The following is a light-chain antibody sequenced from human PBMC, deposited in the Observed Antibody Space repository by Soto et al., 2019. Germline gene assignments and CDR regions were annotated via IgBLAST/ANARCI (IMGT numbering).Light chain of an antibody. CDR2: GAS. Sequence: EIVLTQSPGTLSLSPGERATLSCRASQSVSNSNLAWYQQKPGQAPRLLIYGASSRATGIPDRFSGSGSETDFTLTISRLEPEDSAVYYCQQYDSSPSVTFGQGTRLEIK. J-gene: IGKJ5*01. CDR3: QQYDSSPSVT. CDR1: QSVSNSN. V-gene: IGKV3-20*01.